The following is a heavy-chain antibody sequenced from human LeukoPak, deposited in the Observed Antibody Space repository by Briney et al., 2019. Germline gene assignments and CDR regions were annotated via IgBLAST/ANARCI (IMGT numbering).Heavy chain of an antibody. CDR3: ALYGAYFAF. V-gene: IGHV3-30*03. CDR2: ISFDGKTD. D-gene: IGHD4-17*01. Sequence: PGGSLRPSCSGSGFTFSDYGIHWVRQVPGKGLEWVAVISFDGKTDTYADSVKGRFTISKDFSTNTLYLDMNTVRPDDTAVYYCALYGAYFAFWGHGTLVTVSS. J-gene: IGHJ4*01. CDR1: GFTFSDYG.